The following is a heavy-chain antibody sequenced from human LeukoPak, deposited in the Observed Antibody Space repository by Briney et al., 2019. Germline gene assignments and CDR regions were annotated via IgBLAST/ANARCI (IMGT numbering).Heavy chain of an antibody. V-gene: IGHV1-18*01. D-gene: IGHD3-9*01. CDR1: GYIFPSYG. J-gene: IGHJ4*02. CDR3: ARDGGDILLRSYIPAFDS. Sequence: ASVTVSCKASGYIFPSYGINWVRQAPGQGLEWMGWISVYNGNTKYAQKFKGRVSMPTYPLPSTAYMELRSLRSDDTAVYYCARDGGDILLRSYIPAFDSWGQGTLVTVSS. CDR2: ISVYNGNT.